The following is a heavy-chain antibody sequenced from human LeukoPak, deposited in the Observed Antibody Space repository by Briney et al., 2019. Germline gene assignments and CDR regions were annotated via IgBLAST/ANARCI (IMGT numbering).Heavy chain of an antibody. J-gene: IGHJ3*02. V-gene: IGHV4-4*07. CDR1: GGALTNSY. CDR3: GRSLDRDI. Sequence: PSETLSLICTVSGGALTNSYWSWIRHSAGTGMEGIGRIHATGSTDYTPSTKSRVSMSLDMPTKQFSLTFSAVTAADTATYYCGRSLDRDIWGQGTLVTVSP. D-gene: IGHD3-22*01. CDR2: IHATGST.